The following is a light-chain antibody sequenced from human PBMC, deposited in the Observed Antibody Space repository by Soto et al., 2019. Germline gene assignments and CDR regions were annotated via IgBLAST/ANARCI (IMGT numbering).Light chain of an antibody. CDR2: GAS. V-gene: IGKV3-15*01. CDR1: QSVSSY. J-gene: IGKJ1*01. Sequence: EIVLTQSPGTLSLSPGEGATLSCRASQSVSSYFLAWYQQKPGQAPRLLIYGASTRATGIPARFSGSGCGTEFTLTISSLQSEDFAVYYCQQYNNWPPVTFGQGTKVDIK. CDR3: QQYNNWPPVT.